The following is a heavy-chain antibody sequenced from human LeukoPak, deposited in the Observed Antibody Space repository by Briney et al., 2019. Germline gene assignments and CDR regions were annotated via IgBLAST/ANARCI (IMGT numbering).Heavy chain of an antibody. CDR2: INHSGST. D-gene: IGHD3-10*01. J-gene: IGHJ4*02. CDR1: GGSFSGYY. Sequence: KPSETLSLTCAVYGGSFSGYYWSWIRQPPGKGLEWIGEINHSGSTTYNPSLKSRVTISVDTSKNQFSLKLSSVTAADTAVYYCARGTMVRGVIRHFDYWGQGTLATVSS. V-gene: IGHV4-34*01. CDR3: ARGTMVRGVIRHFDY.